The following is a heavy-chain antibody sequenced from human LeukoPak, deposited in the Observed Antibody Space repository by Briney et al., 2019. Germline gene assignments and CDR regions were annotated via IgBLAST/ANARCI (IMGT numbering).Heavy chain of an antibody. Sequence: GESLKISCEGSGYTFTSYWIAWLRQMPGKGLEWMGIIYPGNSDTRYSPSFRGQVTMSVDKSISTAYVQWSGLRASDTAMYYCAKVSGYSIDYWGLGTLVTVSS. CDR1: GYTFTSYW. J-gene: IGHJ4*02. CDR2: IYPGNSDT. D-gene: IGHD6-13*01. V-gene: IGHV5-51*01. CDR3: AKVSGYSIDY.